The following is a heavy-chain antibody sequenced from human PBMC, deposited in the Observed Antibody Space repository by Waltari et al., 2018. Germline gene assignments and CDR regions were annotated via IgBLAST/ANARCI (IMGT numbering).Heavy chain of an antibody. Sequence: QVQLQESGPGLVKPSETLSLTCTVSGGSISSYYWSWIRQPPGKGLEWIGYIYYSGSTNYNPSRKSRVTISVDTSKNQFSLKLSSVTAADTAVYYCAFNYYGSGALDYWGQGTLVTVSS. CDR3: AFNYYGSGALDY. V-gene: IGHV4-59*01. CDR1: GGSISSYY. CDR2: IYYSGST. J-gene: IGHJ4*02. D-gene: IGHD3-10*01.